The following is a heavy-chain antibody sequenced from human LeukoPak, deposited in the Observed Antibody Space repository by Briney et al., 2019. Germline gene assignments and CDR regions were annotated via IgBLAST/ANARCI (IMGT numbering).Heavy chain of an antibody. J-gene: IGHJ4*02. CDR3: ATSYSSVFDY. CDR1: GGSLRSYH. D-gene: IGHD6-19*01. CDR2: IYYSGST. Sequence: SGTPSLPCTGSGGSLRSYHWSWIPQAPGKGLEWIGYIYYSGSTNYNPSLKSRVTISVDTSKNQFSLKLSSVTAADTAVYYCATSYSSVFDYWGQGTLVTVSS. V-gene: IGHV4-59*01.